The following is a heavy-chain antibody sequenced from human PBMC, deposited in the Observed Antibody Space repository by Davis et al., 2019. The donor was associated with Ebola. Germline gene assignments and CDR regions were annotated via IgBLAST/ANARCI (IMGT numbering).Heavy chain of an antibody. Sequence: GESLKISCAASGFTFSSYSMNWVRQAPGKGLEWVSYISSSSSTIYYADSVKGRFTISRDNAKNSLYLQMNSLRDEDTAVYYCARWYGSGSYYTPGNYYYGMDVWGQGTTVTVSS. CDR2: ISSSSSTI. V-gene: IGHV3-48*02. CDR1: GFTFSSYS. CDR3: ARWYGSGSYYTPGNYYYGMDV. D-gene: IGHD3-10*01. J-gene: IGHJ6*02.